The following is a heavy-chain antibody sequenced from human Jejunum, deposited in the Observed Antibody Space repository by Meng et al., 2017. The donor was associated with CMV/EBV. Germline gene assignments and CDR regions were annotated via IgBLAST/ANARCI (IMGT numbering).Heavy chain of an antibody. CDR1: GFTFSTSG. D-gene: IGHD3-10*01. Sequence: ASGFTFSTSGIKWVRPARGQRLEWIGWIVVGSGNTNYAQRFQERVTFTRDMSTSTAYMEVSSLTSEDTAVYYCAADWKDVWSWGVWGQGTTVTVSS. V-gene: IGHV1-58*02. CDR2: IVVGSGNT. CDR3: AADWKDVWSWGV. J-gene: IGHJ6*02.